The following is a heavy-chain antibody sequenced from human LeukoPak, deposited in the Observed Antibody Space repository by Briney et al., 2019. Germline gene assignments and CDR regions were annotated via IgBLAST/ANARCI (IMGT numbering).Heavy chain of an antibody. CDR2: ISSSSSYI. J-gene: IGHJ4*02. CDR1: GFTFSSYS. D-gene: IGHD3-22*01. Sequence: GGSLRLSCAASGFTFSSYSMNWVRQAPGKGLEWVSSISSSSSYIYYADSVKGRFTISRDNSKNTLYLQMNSLRAEDTAVYYCAKDLKGYYYDSSGYDRGQGTLVTVSS. CDR3: AKDLKGYYYDSSGYD. V-gene: IGHV3-21*04.